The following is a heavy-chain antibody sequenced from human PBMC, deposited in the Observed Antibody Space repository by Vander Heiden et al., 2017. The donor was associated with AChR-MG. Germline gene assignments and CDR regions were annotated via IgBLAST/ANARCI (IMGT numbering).Heavy chain of an antibody. CDR2: IRTKPKSYAT. CDR3: TSCMAGDYYAMDV. D-gene: IGHD6-19*01. V-gene: IGHV3-73*01. CDR1: GFTFSGSA. J-gene: IGHJ6*02. Sequence: EVQLVESGGGLVQPGGSLKLSCAASGFTFSGSAMYWVRQASGKGLEWVGRIRTKPKSYATAYAASVKGRFTISRDDSKNTAYLQMNSLKTDDTAVYYCTSCMAGDYYAMDVWGQGTTVTVSS.